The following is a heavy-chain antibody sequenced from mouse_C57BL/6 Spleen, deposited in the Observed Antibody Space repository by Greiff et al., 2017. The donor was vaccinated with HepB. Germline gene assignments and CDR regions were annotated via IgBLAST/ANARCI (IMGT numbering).Heavy chain of an antibody. Sequence: QVQLQQSGAELVRPGASVTLSCKASGYTFTDYEMHWVKQTPVHGLEWIGAIDPETGGTAYNQKFKGKAILTADKSSSTAYMELRSLTSEDSAVYDCTRGRSTTVVATDYYAMDYWGQGTSVTVSS. J-gene: IGHJ4*01. V-gene: IGHV1-15*01. D-gene: IGHD1-1*01. CDR2: IDPETGGT. CDR3: TRGRSTTVVATDYYAMDY. CDR1: GYTFTDYE.